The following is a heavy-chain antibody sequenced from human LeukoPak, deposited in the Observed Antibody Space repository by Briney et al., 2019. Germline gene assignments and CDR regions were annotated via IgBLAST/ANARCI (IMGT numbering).Heavy chain of an antibody. CDR2: ISWNSGSI. V-gene: IGHV3-9*01. CDR3: AKDPSDDILTGYYPRLYYMDV. J-gene: IGHJ6*03. D-gene: IGHD3-9*01. CDR1: GFTFDDYA. Sequence: GGSLRLSSAASGFTFDDYAMHWVRQAPGKGLEWVSGISWNSGSIGYADSVKGRFTISRDNAKNSLYLQMNSLRAEDTALYYCAKDPSDDILTGYYPRLYYMDVWGKGTTVTISS.